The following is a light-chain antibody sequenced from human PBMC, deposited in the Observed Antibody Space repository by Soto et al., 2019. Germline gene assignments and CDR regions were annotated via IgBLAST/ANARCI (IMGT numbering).Light chain of an antibody. Sequence: DIVMTQSPDSLAVSLGERATINCKSSQSVLYSSNNKNYLGWYQQKPGQTPKLLIYWASTRDSGVPDRFSGSGSVTDFTLTISSLQAEDVAVYYCQQYYSHPYTFGQGTSLEIK. J-gene: IGKJ2*01. CDR1: QSVLYSSNNKNY. V-gene: IGKV4-1*01. CDR2: WAS. CDR3: QQYYSHPYT.